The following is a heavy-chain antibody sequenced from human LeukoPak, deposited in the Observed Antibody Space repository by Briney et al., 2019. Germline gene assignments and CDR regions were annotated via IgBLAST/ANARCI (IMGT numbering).Heavy chain of an antibody. V-gene: IGHV2-70*04. J-gene: IGHJ5*02. Sequence: SGPTLVNPTQTLTLTCTFSGFSLTTTGMRVSWIRQPPGKALEWLARIDWDDDKFYSTSLTTRLTISKDTSKNQVVLTMTNMDPVDTATYYCARLQGATIGAKWFDPWGQGTLVTVSS. CDR3: ARLQGATIGAKWFDP. CDR2: IDWDDDK. D-gene: IGHD4/OR15-4a*01. CDR1: GFSLTTTGMR.